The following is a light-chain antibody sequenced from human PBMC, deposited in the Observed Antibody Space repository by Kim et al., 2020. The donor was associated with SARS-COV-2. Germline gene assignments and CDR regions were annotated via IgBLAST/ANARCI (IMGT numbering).Light chain of an antibody. CDR1: KLGDKY. Sequence: VSPGQTASITCSGDKLGDKYACWYQQKPGQSPVLVIYQDSKRRSGIPERFSGSNSGNTATLTISGTQAMDEADYYCQAWDSSFWVFGGGTQLTVL. J-gene: IGLJ3*02. CDR2: QDS. CDR3: QAWDSSFWV. V-gene: IGLV3-1*01.